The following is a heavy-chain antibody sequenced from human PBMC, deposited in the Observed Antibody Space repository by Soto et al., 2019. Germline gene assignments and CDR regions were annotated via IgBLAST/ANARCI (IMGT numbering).Heavy chain of an antibody. J-gene: IGHJ1*01. CDR2: ISGSGDST. Sequence: GGSLRLSCAASGFTFSSYAMSWVRQAPGKGLEWVSGISGSGDSTYYADSVKGRFTISRDNSKNALYLQMNSLRAEDTAVYYCAKGVPGIAVAGTGYFQHWGQGTLVTVSS. V-gene: IGHV3-23*01. CDR3: AKGVPGIAVAGTGYFQH. D-gene: IGHD6-19*01. CDR1: GFTFSSYA.